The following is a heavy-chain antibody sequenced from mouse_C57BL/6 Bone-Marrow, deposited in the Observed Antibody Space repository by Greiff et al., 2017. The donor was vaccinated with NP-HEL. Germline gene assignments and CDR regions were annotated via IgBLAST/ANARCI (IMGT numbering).Heavy chain of an antibody. CDR2: ISNGGGST. Sequence: EVQLVESGGGLVQPGGSLKLSCAASGFTFSDYYMYWVRQTPEKRLEWVAYISNGGGSTYYPDTVKGRFTISRDNAKKTLYLQMSRLKSEDTAMYYCARQGYYDYDGAWFAYWGQGTLVTVSA. V-gene: IGHV5-12*01. D-gene: IGHD2-4*01. CDR3: ARQGYYDYDGAWFAY. CDR1: GFTFSDYY. J-gene: IGHJ3*01.